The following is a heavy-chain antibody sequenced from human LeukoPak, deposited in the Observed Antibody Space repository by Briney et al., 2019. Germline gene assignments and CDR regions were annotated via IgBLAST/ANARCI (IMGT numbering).Heavy chain of an antibody. CDR1: GFTFSNAW. D-gene: IGHD4-17*01. J-gene: IGHJ5*02. V-gene: IGHV3-15*01. CDR2: IKSKTDGGTT. CDR3: AKDPGDYGDWNWFDP. Sequence: GGSLRLSCAASGFTFSNAWMSWVRQAPGKGLEWVGRIKSKTDGGTTDYAAPVKGRFTISREDSKNTLYLQMNSLRAEDTAVYYCAKDPGDYGDWNWFDPWGQGTLVTVSS.